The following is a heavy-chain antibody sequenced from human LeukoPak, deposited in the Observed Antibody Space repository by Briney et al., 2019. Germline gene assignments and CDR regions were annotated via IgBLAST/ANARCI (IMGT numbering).Heavy chain of an antibody. CDR1: GGTFSSYA. V-gene: IGHV1-8*02. CDR3: ARAGIWFGELLPPDY. CDR2: MNPNSGNT. D-gene: IGHD3-10*01. Sequence: ASVKVSCKASGGTFSSYAISWVRQATGQGLEWMGWMNPNSGNTGYAQKFQGRVTMTRNTSISTAYMELSSLRSEDTAVYYCARAGIWFGELLPPDYWGQGTLVTVSS. J-gene: IGHJ4*02.